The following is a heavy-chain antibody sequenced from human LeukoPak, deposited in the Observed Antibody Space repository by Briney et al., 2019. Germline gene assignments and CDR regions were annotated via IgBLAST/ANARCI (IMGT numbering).Heavy chain of an antibody. Sequence: GGSLRLSCAASGFTFTNYEMSWVRQAPGKGLEWLSSISGSGDSVSYADSVKGRFTISRDNSLNTLHLQMNSLRAEDTAFYYCGKGNTASRPGFVEWGQGTLVTVSS. J-gene: IGHJ4*02. V-gene: IGHV3-23*01. CDR3: GKGNTASRPGFVE. CDR2: ISGSGDSV. D-gene: IGHD5-18*01. CDR1: GFTFTNYE.